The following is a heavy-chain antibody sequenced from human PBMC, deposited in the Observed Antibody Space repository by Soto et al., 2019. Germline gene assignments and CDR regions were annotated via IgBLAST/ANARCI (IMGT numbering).Heavy chain of an antibody. CDR1: GFTFSSYA. CDR2: ISGSGGST. CDR3: AKDRNLVVVAATLGY. V-gene: IGHV3-23*01. Sequence: PGGSLRLSCAASGFTFSSYAMSWVRQAPGKGLEWVSAISGSGGSTYYADYVKGRFTISRDNSKNTLYLQMNSLRAEDTAVYYCAKDRNLVVVAATLGYWGQGTLVTVSS. D-gene: IGHD2-15*01. J-gene: IGHJ4*02.